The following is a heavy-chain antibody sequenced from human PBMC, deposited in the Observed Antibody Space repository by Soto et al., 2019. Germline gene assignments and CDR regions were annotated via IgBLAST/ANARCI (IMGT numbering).Heavy chain of an antibody. J-gene: IGHJ4*02. Sequence: SETLSLTCTVSGGSINNYYWSWIRQPPGKGLEWIGYIYYSGSTNYNPSLKSRVTISVDTSKNQFSLKPSSVTAADTAVYYCARGGIRFDYWGQGTLVTVSS. CDR1: GGSINNYY. CDR2: IYYSGST. V-gene: IGHV4-59*01. D-gene: IGHD3-16*01. CDR3: ARGGIRFDY.